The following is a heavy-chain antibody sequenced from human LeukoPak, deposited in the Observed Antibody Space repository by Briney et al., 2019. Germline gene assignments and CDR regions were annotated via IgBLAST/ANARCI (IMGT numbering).Heavy chain of an antibody. CDR2: IYSGGST. CDR3: ARDLGQGSGDYFDY. CDR1: GFTVSSNY. D-gene: IGHD6-19*01. J-gene: IGHJ4*02. Sequence: QPGGSLRLSCAASGFTVSSNYMSWVRQAPGKGLEWVSVIYSGGSTYYADSVKGRFTISRDNSKNTLYLQMNSLRAEDTAVYYCARDLGQGSGDYFDYWGQGTLVTVSS. V-gene: IGHV3-53*01.